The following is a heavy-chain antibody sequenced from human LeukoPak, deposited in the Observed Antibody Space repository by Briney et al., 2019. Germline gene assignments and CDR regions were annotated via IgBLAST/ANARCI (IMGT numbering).Heavy chain of an antibody. D-gene: IGHD3-22*01. CDR2: ISSSGSTI. Sequence: PGGSLRLSCAASGFTFSSYEMNWVRQAPGKGLEWVSYISSSGSTIYYADSVKGRFTISRDNAKNSLYLQMNSLRAEDTAVYYCASRSTWFYYYYGMDVWGQGTTVTVSS. J-gene: IGHJ6*02. CDR3: ASRSTWFYYYYGMDV. V-gene: IGHV3-48*03. CDR1: GFTFSSYE.